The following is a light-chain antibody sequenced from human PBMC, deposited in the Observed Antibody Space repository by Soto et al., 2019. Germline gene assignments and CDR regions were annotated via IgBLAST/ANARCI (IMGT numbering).Light chain of an antibody. CDR3: QQRSNWPSIT. J-gene: IGKJ5*01. CDR1: QSVPSSY. V-gene: IGKV3D-20*02. CDR2: DAS. Sequence: EIVLTQSPATLSLSPGERATLSCGASQSVPSSYLAWYQRKPGLAPRLLIYDASRRATGIPDRFSGSGSGTDFTLTISRLEPEDFAVYYCQQRSNWPSITFGQGTRLEIK.